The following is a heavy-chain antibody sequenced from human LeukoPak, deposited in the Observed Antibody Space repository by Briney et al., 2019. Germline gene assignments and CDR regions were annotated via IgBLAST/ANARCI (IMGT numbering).Heavy chain of an antibody. Sequence: ASVKVSCKASGYTFTSYYMHWVRQAPGQGLEWMGIINPSGGSTGYAQKFQGRVTMTRDTSTSTVYMELSSLRSEDTAVYYCARGKGGGIAARPVIGYWGQGTLVTVSS. CDR2: INPSGGST. CDR1: GYTFTSYY. J-gene: IGHJ4*02. D-gene: IGHD6-6*01. V-gene: IGHV1-46*01. CDR3: ARGKGGGIAARPVIGY.